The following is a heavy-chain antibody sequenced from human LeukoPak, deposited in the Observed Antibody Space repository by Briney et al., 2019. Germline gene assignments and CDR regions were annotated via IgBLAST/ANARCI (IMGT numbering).Heavy chain of an antibody. Sequence: SETLSLTCSVSGGPINNYYYNWIRQPPGKGLEWIGYIHYEGSTNYNPSLKSRVTMSVDTSKNQFSLKLSSVTASDTAVYYCARGMILGYWGQGTLVTVSS. D-gene: IGHD3-16*01. CDR3: ARGMILGY. CDR1: GGPINNYY. V-gene: IGHV4-59*01. CDR2: IHYEGST. J-gene: IGHJ4*02.